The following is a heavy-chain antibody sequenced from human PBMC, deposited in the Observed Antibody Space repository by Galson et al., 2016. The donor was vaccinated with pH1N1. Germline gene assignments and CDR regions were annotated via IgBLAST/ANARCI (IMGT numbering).Heavy chain of an antibody. J-gene: IGHJ6*02. CDR3: AKAGRRWELEGAFGLDV. V-gene: IGHV3-43D*04. Sequence: SLRLSCAASKFTFDDYAMHWVRQPPGKGPEWLCLISWDGGSTYFADSVKGRFTISRDNNKNSLYLQMNNVRPEDTALYFCAKAGRRWELEGAFGLDVWGQGTPVTVSS. D-gene: IGHD1-26*01. CDR1: KFTFDDYA. CDR2: ISWDGGST.